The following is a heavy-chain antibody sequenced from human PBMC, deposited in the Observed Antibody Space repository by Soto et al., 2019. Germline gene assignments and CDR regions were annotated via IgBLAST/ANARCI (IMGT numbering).Heavy chain of an antibody. CDR1: GFTFSTYA. CDR3: ANALGELWFGDLLPDY. J-gene: IGHJ4*02. CDR2: ISGSGGST. D-gene: IGHD3-10*01. Sequence: GGSLRLSCAASGFTFSTYAMNWVRQTPGKGLDWVSSISGSGGSTYYADSVKGRFTISRDNSKNTLDLQMNSLRAEDTAVYYCANALGELWFGDLLPDYWGQGTLVIVSS. V-gene: IGHV3-23*01.